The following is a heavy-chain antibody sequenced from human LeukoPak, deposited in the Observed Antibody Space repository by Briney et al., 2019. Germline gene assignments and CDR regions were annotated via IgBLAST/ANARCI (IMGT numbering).Heavy chain of an antibody. CDR2: ISSSSSYI. J-gene: IGHJ4*02. Sequence: GGSLRLSCAASGFPFSSYSMNWVRQAPGKGLEWVSSISSSSSYIYYADSVKGRFTISRDNAKNSLYLQMNSLRAEDTAVYYCARAYDFWSAPDYWGQGTLVTVSS. V-gene: IGHV3-21*01. CDR3: ARAYDFWSAPDY. D-gene: IGHD3-3*01. CDR1: GFPFSSYS.